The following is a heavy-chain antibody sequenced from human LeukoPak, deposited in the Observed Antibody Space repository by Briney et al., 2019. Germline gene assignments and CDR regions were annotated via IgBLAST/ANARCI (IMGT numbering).Heavy chain of an antibody. CDR1: GGSISSYY. V-gene: IGHV4-4*07. Sequence: KPSETLSLTCTVSGGSISSYYWSWIRQPAGKGLEWIGRIYTSGSTNYNPSLKSRVTMSVDTSKNQFFLSLNSVTAADTAVYYCARVSHSWPWVFFDPWGRGTLVTVSS. J-gene: IGHJ2*01. CDR3: ARVSHSWPWVFFDP. D-gene: IGHD1-26*01. CDR2: IYTSGST.